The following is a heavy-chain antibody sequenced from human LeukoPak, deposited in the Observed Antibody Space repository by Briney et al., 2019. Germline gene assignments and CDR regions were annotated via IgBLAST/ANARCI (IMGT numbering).Heavy chain of an antibody. J-gene: IGHJ5*02. CDR2: FDPEDGET. Sequence: ASVKVSCKVSGYTLTELSMHWVRQAPGKGLEWMGGFDPEDGETIYAQKLQGRVTMTTDTSTSTAYMELRSLRSDDTAVYYCAREPMVRGVILPNWFDPWGQGTLVTVSS. CDR3: AREPMVRGVILPNWFDP. D-gene: IGHD3-10*01. CDR1: GYTLTELS. V-gene: IGHV1-24*01.